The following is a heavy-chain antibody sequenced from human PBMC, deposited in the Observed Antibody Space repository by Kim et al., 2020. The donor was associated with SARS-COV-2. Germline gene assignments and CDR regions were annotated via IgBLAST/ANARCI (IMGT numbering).Heavy chain of an antibody. CDR3: AIGTDYYGSGSYYNCLNY. J-gene: IGHJ4*02. CDR1: GYTFTSYG. D-gene: IGHD3-10*01. V-gene: IGHV1-18*01. Sequence: ASVKVSCKASGYTFTSYGISWVRQAPGQGLEWMGWISAYNGNTNYAQKLQGRVTMTTDTSTSTAYMELRSLRSDDTAVYYCAIGTDYYGSGSYYNCLNYWGQGTLVTVSS. CDR2: ISAYNGNT.